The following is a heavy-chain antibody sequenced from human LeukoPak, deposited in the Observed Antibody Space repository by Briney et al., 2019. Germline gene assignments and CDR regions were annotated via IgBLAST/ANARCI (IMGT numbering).Heavy chain of an antibody. Sequence: ASVKVSCKASGYTFTSYYMHWVRQAPGQGLEWMGIINPSGGSTSYAQKFQGRVTMTRDMSTSTVYMELSSLRSEDTAVYYCARAVYGDYDIDYWGQGTLVTVSS. CDR3: ARAVYGDYDIDY. D-gene: IGHD4-17*01. J-gene: IGHJ4*02. CDR1: GYTFTSYY. CDR2: INPSGGST. V-gene: IGHV1-46*01.